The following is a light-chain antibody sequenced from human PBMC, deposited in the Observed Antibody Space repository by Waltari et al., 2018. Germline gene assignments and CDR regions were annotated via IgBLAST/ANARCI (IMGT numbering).Light chain of an antibody. Sequence: QSALTQPASVSGSPGQSITISCTGTSSDVGGYNYVSWYQQHPGKAPKLMIYDVSKRPSVVSNRFSGSKSGNTASLPISGLQAEDEADYYCSSYTSSSTFVVFGGGTKLTVL. CDR1: SSDVGGYNY. CDR2: DVS. CDR3: SSYTSSSTFVV. J-gene: IGLJ2*01. V-gene: IGLV2-14*01.